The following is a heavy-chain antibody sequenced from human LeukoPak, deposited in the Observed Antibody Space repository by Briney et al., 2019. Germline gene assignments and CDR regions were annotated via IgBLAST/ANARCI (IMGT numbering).Heavy chain of an antibody. CDR1: GFTLSSYA. Sequence: LAGGSLRLSCAAPGFTLSSYAMSWARQAPGKGLEWFSAFSYTGNPNHPDPVKGRFTISRDSSKNTLFLQMNRLRPEDAAVYYCAKAPVTTCRGAFCDPFDYWGLGTLVTVSS. D-gene: IGHD2-15*01. J-gene: IGHJ4*02. CDR3: AKAPVTTCRGAFCDPFDY. V-gene: IGHV3-23*01. CDR2: FSYTGNP.